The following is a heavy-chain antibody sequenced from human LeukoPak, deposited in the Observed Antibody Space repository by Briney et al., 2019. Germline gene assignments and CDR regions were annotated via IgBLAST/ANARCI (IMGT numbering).Heavy chain of an antibody. D-gene: IGHD5-18*01. CDR2: ISSSSSTI. CDR3: AKGGGYSYGYFILSYFDY. Sequence: GGSLRLSCAASGFTFSSYSMNWVRQAPGKGLEWVSYISSSSSTIYYADSVKGRFTISRDNAKNSLYLQMNSLRAEDTALYYCAKGGGYSYGYFILSYFDYWGQGTLVTVSS. V-gene: IGHV3-48*04. J-gene: IGHJ4*02. CDR1: GFTFSSYS.